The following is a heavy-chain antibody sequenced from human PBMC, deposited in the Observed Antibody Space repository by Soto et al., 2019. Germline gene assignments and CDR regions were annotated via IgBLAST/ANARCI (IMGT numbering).Heavy chain of an antibody. CDR2: IVHIVGTT. CDR1: GGTFSSYA. CDR3: VRVVAIPGYPDH. D-gene: IGHD5-12*01. J-gene: IGHJ4*02. V-gene: IGHV1-69*12. Sequence: QVQLVQSGAGVRQPASSVKVSCKTSGGTFSSYAISWVRQAPGQGLEWMGGIVHIVGTTTYAQKFQGRVTITADEATSTAYMQLSRLRSDDTAVYYCVRVVAIPGYPDHWGQGTLVTVSS.